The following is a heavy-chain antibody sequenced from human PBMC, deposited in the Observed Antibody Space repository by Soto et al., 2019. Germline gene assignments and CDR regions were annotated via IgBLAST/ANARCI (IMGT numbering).Heavy chain of an antibody. J-gene: IGHJ6*03. Sequence: QVQLQESGPGLVKPSQTLSLTCTVSGGSITSGADYWTWIRQYPGKGLEWIGYIYYTGSTSYNPSLQSRLYISVDTSKIQSSLNLSSVTAADTAVYYCARRLTFVRGALVWGYMDVWGKGTTVTVSS. D-gene: IGHD3-10*01. CDR2: IYYTGST. V-gene: IGHV4-31*03. CDR1: GGSITSGADY. CDR3: ARRLTFVRGALVWGYMDV.